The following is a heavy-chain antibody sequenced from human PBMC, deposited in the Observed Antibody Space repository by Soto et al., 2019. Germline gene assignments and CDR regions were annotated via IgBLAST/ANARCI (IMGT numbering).Heavy chain of an antibody. Sequence: EVQLVESGGGLVKPGGSLRLSCAASGFTFSSYSMNWVRQAPGKGLEWVSSISSSSSYIYYADSVKGRFTISRDNAKNSLYLQMNSLRAEDTALYYCAKDFSSGWYFDYWGQGTLVTVSS. CDR1: GFTFSSYS. V-gene: IGHV3-21*04. J-gene: IGHJ4*02. CDR2: ISSSSSYI. D-gene: IGHD6-19*01. CDR3: AKDFSSGWYFDY.